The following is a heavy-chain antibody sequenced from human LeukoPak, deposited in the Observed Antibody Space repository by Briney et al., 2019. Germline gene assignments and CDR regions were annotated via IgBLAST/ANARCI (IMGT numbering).Heavy chain of an antibody. J-gene: IGHJ5*02. Sequence: PSETLSLTCAVSGGSISSGGYSWSWIRQPPGKGLEWIGYIYHSGSTYYNPSLKSRVTISVDRSKNQFSLKLSSVTAADTAVYYCARGWKGYSDNWFDPWGQGTLVTVSS. D-gene: IGHD6-13*01. CDR2: IYHSGST. V-gene: IGHV4-30-2*01. CDR3: ARGWKGYSDNWFDP. CDR1: GGSISSGGYS.